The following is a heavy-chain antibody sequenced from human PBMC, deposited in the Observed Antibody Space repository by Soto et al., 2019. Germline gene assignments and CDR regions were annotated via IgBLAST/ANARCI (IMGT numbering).Heavy chain of an antibody. CDR1: GFSLTTGRMG. D-gene: IGHD2-21*02. CDR2: IFSDAER. Sequence: QVTLRESGPVLLKPTETLTLTCNVSGFSLTTGRMGVNWIRQPPGKALEWLAHIFSDAERSYSTSLQGRLTISTDGSVSQVVLIMTNMGPVDTGTYFSVRMNADSYSYYYAMDVWGQGTTVTVSS. CDR3: VRMNADSYSYYYAMDV. V-gene: IGHV2-26*01. J-gene: IGHJ6*02.